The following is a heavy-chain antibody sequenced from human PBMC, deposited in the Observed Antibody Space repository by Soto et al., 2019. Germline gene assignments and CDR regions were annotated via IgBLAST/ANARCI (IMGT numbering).Heavy chain of an antibody. Sequence: QVQLVQSGAEVKKPGASVKVSCKASGYSFTRYGIIWVRQAPGQGLKWMGWISGYNANTNCPENRQGRLTMTTDTSTSTAYMEVRNLISDDTAVYYCARMGDVPYYYYGLDVWGQGTTVTVSS. CDR1: GYSFTRYG. D-gene: IGHD3-16*01. CDR2: ISGYNANT. J-gene: IGHJ6*02. CDR3: ARMGDVPYYYYGLDV. V-gene: IGHV1-18*01.